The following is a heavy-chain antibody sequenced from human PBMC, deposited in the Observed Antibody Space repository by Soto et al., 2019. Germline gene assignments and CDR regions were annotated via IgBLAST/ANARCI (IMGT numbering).Heavy chain of an antibody. Sequence: SQTLSLTCAISGDSVSRNSGAWNWIRQSPSGGLQWLGRTYYRSKWYSECAPSVKSRRTINPNTAKNQFALQLKSGTPDDAGVDYCSRGNWNDEGYNYGMDVWGQGITVTVSS. J-gene: IGHJ6*02. D-gene: IGHD1-1*01. CDR3: SRGNWNDEGYNYGMDV. V-gene: IGHV6-1*01. CDR1: GDSVSRNSGA. CDR2: TYYRSKWYS.